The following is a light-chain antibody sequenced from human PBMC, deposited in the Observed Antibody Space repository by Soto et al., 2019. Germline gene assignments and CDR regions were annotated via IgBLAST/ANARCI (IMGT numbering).Light chain of an antibody. Sequence: EIVLTQPPGTLSLSPGERATLSCRASQSVSSSYLAWYQQKPGQAPRPLIYGASSRPIGIPDRFSGSGSGTDFTLSISRLEPEDFAVYYCQQYGSSPWTFGQGTKVEIK. CDR2: GAS. CDR3: QQYGSSPWT. CDR1: QSVSSSY. V-gene: IGKV3-20*01. J-gene: IGKJ1*01.